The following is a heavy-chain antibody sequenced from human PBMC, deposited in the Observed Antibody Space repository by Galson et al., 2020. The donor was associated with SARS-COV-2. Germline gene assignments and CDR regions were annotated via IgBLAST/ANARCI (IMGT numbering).Heavy chain of an antibody. J-gene: IGHJ6*02. Sequence: GGSLRLSCAASGFTVSSNYMSWVRQAPGKGLEWVSVIYSGGSTYYADSVKGRFTISRDNSKNTLYLQINSLRAEDTAVYYCAREGALLWFGELLYHYYYGMDVWGQGTTVTVSS. D-gene: IGHD3-10*01. CDR1: GFTVSSNY. V-gene: IGHV3-66*02. CDR2: IYSGGST. CDR3: AREGALLWFGELLYHYYYGMDV.